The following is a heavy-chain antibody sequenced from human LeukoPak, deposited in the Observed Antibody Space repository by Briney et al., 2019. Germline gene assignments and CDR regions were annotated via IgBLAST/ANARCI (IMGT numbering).Heavy chain of an antibody. CDR1: GFTFSDYH. D-gene: IGHD5-12*01. Sequence: GGSLRLSCAASGFTFSDYHMSWIRQAPGKGLEWVSYISRSNRYTNYADSVKGRFTISRDNAKNSLYLQMNSLRAEDTAVYYCARDGGYRGYDADCWGQGTLVTVSS. J-gene: IGHJ4*02. CDR3: ARDGGYRGYDADC. V-gene: IGHV3-11*06. CDR2: ISRSNRYT.